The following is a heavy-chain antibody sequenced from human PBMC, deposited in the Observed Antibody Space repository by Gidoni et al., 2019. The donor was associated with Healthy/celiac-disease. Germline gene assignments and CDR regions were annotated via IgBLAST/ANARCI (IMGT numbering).Heavy chain of an antibody. Sequence: QVQLVQSGAEVKKPGSSVKVSCKASGGTFSSYAISWVRQAPGQWLEWMGGIIPIFGTANYAQKFQGRVTITADESTSTADMELSSLSCEDTAVYYWARGVGAAHFDYWGQGTLVTVSS. CDR2: IIPIFGTA. CDR3: ARGVGAAHFDY. CDR1: GGTFSSYA. V-gene: IGHV1-69*12. D-gene: IGHD2-15*01. J-gene: IGHJ4*02.